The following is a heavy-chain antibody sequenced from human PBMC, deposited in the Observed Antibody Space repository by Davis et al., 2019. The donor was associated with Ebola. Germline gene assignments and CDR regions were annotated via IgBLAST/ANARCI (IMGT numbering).Heavy chain of an antibody. J-gene: IGHJ4*02. CDR1: GYDFSSYW. D-gene: IGHD3-16*02. CDR2: IDPSDSYT. V-gene: IGHV5-10-1*01. Sequence: KVSCKGSGYDFSSYWISWVRQIPGKGLEWMGRIDPSDSYTNYSPSFQGHVTISAAKSISTAYMQWSSLKASDTAMYYCARHLIVDPNDYWGQGTLVTVSS. CDR3: ARHLIVDPNDY.